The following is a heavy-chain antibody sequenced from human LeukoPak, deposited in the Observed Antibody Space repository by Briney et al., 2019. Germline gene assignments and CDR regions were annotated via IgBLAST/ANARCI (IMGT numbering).Heavy chain of an antibody. CDR3: ARSACSRTTCPDY. Sequence: ASVKVSCKGSGYTFTDYYIHWVRQAPGQGLEWMGWIIPNSGDTNYAQKFQGRVTMTRDTSISTAYMELTSLRYDDAAVYYCARSACSRTTCPDYWGQGTLVTISS. CDR2: IIPNSGDT. V-gene: IGHV1-2*02. J-gene: IGHJ4*02. D-gene: IGHD2-2*01. CDR1: GYTFTDYY.